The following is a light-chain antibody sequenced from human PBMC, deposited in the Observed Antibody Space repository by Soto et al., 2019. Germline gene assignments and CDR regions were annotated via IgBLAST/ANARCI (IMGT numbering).Light chain of an antibody. J-gene: IGLJ2*01. CDR3: GTWDSSLSAGV. Sequence: QSVLTQPPSVSAAPGQKVTISCSGSSSNIGNNYVSWYQQLPGTAPKLLIYDNNKRPSEIPDRFSGCKSGTSATLGITGLQTGDEADYYCGTWDSSLSAGVFGGGTKLTVL. CDR1: SSNIGNNY. CDR2: DNN. V-gene: IGLV1-51*01.